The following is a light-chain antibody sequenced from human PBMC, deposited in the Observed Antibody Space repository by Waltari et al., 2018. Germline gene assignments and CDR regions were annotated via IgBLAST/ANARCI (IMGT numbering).Light chain of an antibody. CDR2: HAS. Sequence: EIVLTQSPGTLSLSPGERATLSCRASQSVGKYLAGYQQRPGQAPRLLLYHASIRATGIPDRFSGSGSGTDFSLTISRLEPEDFAVYYCQKYESLPATFGQGTTVEI. V-gene: IGKV3-20*01. CDR3: QKYESLPAT. CDR1: QSVGKY. J-gene: IGKJ1*01.